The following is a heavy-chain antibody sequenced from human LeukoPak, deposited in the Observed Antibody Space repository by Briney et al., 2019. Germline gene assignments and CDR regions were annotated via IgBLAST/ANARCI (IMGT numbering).Heavy chain of an antibody. V-gene: IGHV4-59*08. CDR2: IYYSGST. Sequence: PSETLCLTCTVSGVSISSDYRSWSRQPPGKGLEWVGYIYYSGSTNYNPSLKSRVTISADTSKNQFSLKLSSVTAADTALYYCARGGYYSDSSGYHDAFDIWGQGTMATVSS. D-gene: IGHD3-22*01. CDR1: GVSISSDY. CDR3: ARGGYYSDSSGYHDAFDI. J-gene: IGHJ3*02.